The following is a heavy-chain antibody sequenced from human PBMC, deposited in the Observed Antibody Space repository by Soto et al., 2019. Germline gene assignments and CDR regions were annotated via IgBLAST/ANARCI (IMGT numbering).Heavy chain of an antibody. J-gene: IGHJ4*02. D-gene: IGHD1-1*01. V-gene: IGHV3-23*01. CDR2: VSSAGAT. Sequence: GGSLRLSCAASGFTLSSYAMSWVRQAPGKGLEWVSAVSSAGATYYGDSVKGRFTISRDISKNTLYLQMNSLRAEDTALYYCAKRLTTTKGFDYWGQGTLVTVSS. CDR3: AKRLTTTKGFDY. CDR1: GFTLSSYA.